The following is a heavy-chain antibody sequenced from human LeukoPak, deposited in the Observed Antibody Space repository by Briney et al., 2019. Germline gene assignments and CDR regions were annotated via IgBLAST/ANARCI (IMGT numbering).Heavy chain of an antibody. Sequence: GGSLRLSCAASGFSINHYGMNWVRQAPGKGLEWVAVLSHEGIVKYYGDSVKGRFPISRDVSKNTFYMQMDSLRLEDTAVYYCAKELAVGPPLSAWGQGTLVTVSS. CDR1: GFSINHYG. CDR3: AKELAVGPPLSA. J-gene: IGHJ5*02. D-gene: IGHD6-19*01. V-gene: IGHV3-30*18. CDR2: LSHEGIVK.